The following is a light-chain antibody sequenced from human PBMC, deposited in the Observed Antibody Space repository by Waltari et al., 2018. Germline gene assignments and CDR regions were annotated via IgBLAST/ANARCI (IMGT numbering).Light chain of an antibody. CDR1: SSNIGSNY. V-gene: IGLV1-47*01. CDR3: AAWDDSLSGWV. J-gene: IGLJ3*02. Sequence: QSVLTQPPSASGTPGQRVTISCSGSSSNIGSNYVYWYQQLPGTAPKLLIYRNTQRPSGVPDRFSGAKSGTSVSLAISGLRSEDEADYYCAAWDDSLSGWVFGGGTKLTVL. CDR2: RNT.